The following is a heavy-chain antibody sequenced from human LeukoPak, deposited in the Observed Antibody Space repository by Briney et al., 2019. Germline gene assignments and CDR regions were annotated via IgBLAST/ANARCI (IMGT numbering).Heavy chain of an antibody. D-gene: IGHD2-2*01. CDR2: IYTSGST. V-gene: IGHV4-4*07. Sequence: SETLSLTCTVSGGSISSYYWSWIRQPAGKGLEWIGRIYTSGSTNYNPSLKSRVTMSVDTSKNQFSLKLSSVTAADTAVYYCARIVVAAEGYYYYYYMDVWGKGTTVTVSS. CDR3: ARIVVAAEGYYYYYYMDV. J-gene: IGHJ6*03. CDR1: GGSISSYY.